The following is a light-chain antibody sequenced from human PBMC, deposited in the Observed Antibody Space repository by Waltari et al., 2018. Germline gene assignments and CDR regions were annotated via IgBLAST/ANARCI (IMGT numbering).Light chain of an antibody. Sequence: EIVMTQSPATLSVSPGERATLSCRASQSVSSNLAWYQQNPGQAPRPLIYGASTRASGISARFSGSGSGTEFTLTISSLQSEDFAVYYCLQYNNWPPYTFGQGTKLEI. V-gene: IGKV3-15*01. CDR3: LQYNNWPPYT. J-gene: IGKJ2*01. CDR1: QSVSSN. CDR2: GAS.